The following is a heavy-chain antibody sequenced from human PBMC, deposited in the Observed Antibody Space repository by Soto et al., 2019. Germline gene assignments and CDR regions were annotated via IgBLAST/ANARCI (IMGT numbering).Heavy chain of an antibody. CDR2: IYYSGST. Sequence: QLQLQESGPGLVKPSETLSLTCTVSGGSISSSSYYWGWIRQPPGKGLEWIGSIYYSGSTYYNPSLKRRVTRSVDTSKNQSSLTLSSVTAADTAVYSCASRDSSPHYRYWGQGTLVTVSS. CDR1: GGSISSSSYY. J-gene: IGHJ4*02. V-gene: IGHV4-39*01. CDR3: ASRDSSPHYRY. D-gene: IGHD2-15*01.